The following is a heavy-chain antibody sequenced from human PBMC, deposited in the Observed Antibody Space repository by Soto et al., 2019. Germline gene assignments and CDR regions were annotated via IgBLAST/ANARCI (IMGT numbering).Heavy chain of an antibody. CDR3: ARGVSRYYFDY. J-gene: IGHJ4*02. Sequence: PSETLSLTCTVSGGSISSGGYYWSWIRQHPGKGLEWIGYIYYSGSTYYNPSLKSRVTISVDTSKNQFSLKLSSVTAADTAVYYCARGVSRYYFDYWGQGTLVTVSS. CDR1: GGSISSGGYY. CDR2: IYYSGST. V-gene: IGHV4-31*03. D-gene: IGHD6-13*01.